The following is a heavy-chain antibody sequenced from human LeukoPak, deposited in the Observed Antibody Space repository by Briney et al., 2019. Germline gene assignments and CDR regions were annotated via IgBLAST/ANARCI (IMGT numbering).Heavy chain of an antibody. V-gene: IGHV3-23*01. CDR3: AKIEVTMIVVAKGDAFDI. CDR1: GFTFSTYA. J-gene: IGHJ3*02. Sequence: GGSLRLSCAASGFTFSTYAMSWVRQAPGKGREWVSTITSSDSTYYADSVKGRFTISRDNSKNTLYLQMNSLRAEDTAVYYCAKIEVTMIVVAKGDAFDIWGQGTMVTVSS. CDR2: ITSSDST. D-gene: IGHD3-22*01.